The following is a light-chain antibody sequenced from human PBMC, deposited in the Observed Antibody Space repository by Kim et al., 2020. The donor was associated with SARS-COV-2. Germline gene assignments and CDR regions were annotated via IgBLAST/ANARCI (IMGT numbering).Light chain of an antibody. CDR3: VIWHSSSWV. V-gene: IGLV5-39*01. Sequence: TCTFPSGINLDSYRILWYQQKAESPPRYLLSSYSDSTNHQGSGVPSRFSGFKDVSTNAGILVISGLQSEDEADYYCVIWHSSSWVFGGGTQLTVL. J-gene: IGLJ3*02. CDR1: SGINLDSYR. CDR2: SYSDSTN.